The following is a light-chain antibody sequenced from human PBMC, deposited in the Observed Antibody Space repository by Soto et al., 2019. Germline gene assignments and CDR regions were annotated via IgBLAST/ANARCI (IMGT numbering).Light chain of an antibody. J-gene: IGLJ1*01. CDR1: SSDVGGFNS. CDR2: DVN. CDR3: CSYAGSYSYA. V-gene: IGLV2-11*01. Sequence: QSALTQPRSVSGSPGQSVTISCTGTSSDVGGFNSVSWYQQHPGKAPKLMIYDVNKRPSGVPDRFSGSKSGSTASLTISGLQAEDEADYYCCSYAGSYSYAFANGTRSPS.